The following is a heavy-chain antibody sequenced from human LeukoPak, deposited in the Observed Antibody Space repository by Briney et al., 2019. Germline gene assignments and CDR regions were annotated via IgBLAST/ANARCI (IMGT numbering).Heavy chain of an antibody. Sequence: GGSLRLSCAASGFTFSSYGMHWVRQAPGKGLEWVAFIRYDGSNKYYADSVKGRFTISRDNSKNTLYLQTNSLRAEDTAVYYCAKDSGGYEPYYFDYWGQETLVTVSS. CDR1: GFTFSSYG. CDR2: IRYDGSNK. J-gene: IGHJ4*02. V-gene: IGHV3-30*02. CDR3: AKDSGGYEPYYFDY. D-gene: IGHD5-12*01.